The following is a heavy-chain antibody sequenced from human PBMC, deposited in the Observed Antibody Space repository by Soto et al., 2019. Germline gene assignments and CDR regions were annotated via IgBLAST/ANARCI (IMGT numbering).Heavy chain of an antibody. J-gene: IGHJ5*02. D-gene: IGHD6-13*01. Sequence: GSLRLSCAASGFTFSSYWMHWVRQAPGKGLVWVSRINSDGSSTSYADSVKGRFTISRDNAKNTLYLQMNSLRAEDTAVYYCARDWGLAAAAPYNWFDPWGQGTLVTVSS. CDR2: INSDGSST. CDR1: GFTFSSYW. V-gene: IGHV3-74*01. CDR3: ARDWGLAAAAPYNWFDP.